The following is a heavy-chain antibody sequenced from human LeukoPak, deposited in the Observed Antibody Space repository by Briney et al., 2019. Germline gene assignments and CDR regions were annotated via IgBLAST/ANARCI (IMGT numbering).Heavy chain of an antibody. CDR3: ARGTAGFRWFDP. D-gene: IGHD2-21*02. J-gene: IGHJ5*02. V-gene: IGHV1-69*05. Sequence: ASVKVSCKASGGTFSSYAISWVRQAPGQGLEWMGGIIPIFGTANYAQKFQGRVTITTDESTSTAYMELSSLRSEDTAVYYCARGTAGFRWFDPWGQGTLVTVSP. CDR1: GGTFSSYA. CDR2: IIPIFGTA.